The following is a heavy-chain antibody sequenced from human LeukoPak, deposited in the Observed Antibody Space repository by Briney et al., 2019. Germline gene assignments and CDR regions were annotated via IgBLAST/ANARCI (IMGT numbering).Heavy chain of an antibody. CDR1: GFTFSSYS. J-gene: IGHJ3*02. Sequence: QTGGSLRLSCAASGFTFSSYSMNWVRQALGKGLEWVSYISSSGSIIYYADSVKGRFTISRDNAKNSLYLQMNSLRAEDTAVYYCAREFLFCSGRTCYSDAFDIWGQGTMVTVSS. V-gene: IGHV3-48*04. D-gene: IGHD2-15*01. CDR2: ISSSGSII. CDR3: AREFLFCSGRTCYSDAFDI.